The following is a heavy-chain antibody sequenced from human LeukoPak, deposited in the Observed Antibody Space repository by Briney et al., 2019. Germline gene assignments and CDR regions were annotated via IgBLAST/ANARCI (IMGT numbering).Heavy chain of an antibody. J-gene: IGHJ4*02. CDR1: GGSMSSGTFS. Sequence: PSETLSLTCAVSGGSMSSGTFSWIWIRQPPGKGLEWIGFIYHTGSTYYNPSLKSRATMSVHRSKNQFSLKLTSVTAADTAVYYCARKGTGAGMGLDYWGQGTLVTVSS. CDR2: IYHTGST. CDR3: ARKGTGAGMGLDY. V-gene: IGHV4-30-2*01. D-gene: IGHD6-13*01.